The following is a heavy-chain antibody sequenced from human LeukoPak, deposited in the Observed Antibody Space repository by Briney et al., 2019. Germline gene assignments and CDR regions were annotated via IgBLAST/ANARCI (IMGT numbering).Heavy chain of an antibody. D-gene: IGHD3-3*01. CDR1: GGSISSSSYY. CDR2: IYYSGST. Sequence: SETLSLTCTVSGGSISSSSYYWGWIRQPPGKGLEWIGSIYYSGSTYCIPSLKSRVTISVDTSKNQFSLKLSSVTAADTAVYYCAKTTYYDFWSREKNWFDPWGQGTLVTVSS. J-gene: IGHJ5*02. CDR3: AKTTYYDFWSREKNWFDP. V-gene: IGHV4-39*01.